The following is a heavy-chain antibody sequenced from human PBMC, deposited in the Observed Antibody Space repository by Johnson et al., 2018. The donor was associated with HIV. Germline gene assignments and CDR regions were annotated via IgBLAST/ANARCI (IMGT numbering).Heavy chain of an antibody. J-gene: IGHJ3*02. Sequence: QVQLVESGGGVVQPGRSLRLSCAASGFTFSNYPIHWVRQAPGKGLEWVAVMSYDGSNKYYADSVKGRFTISRDNAKNSLYSLYLQMNSLRAEDTAVYYFAREVDTSWLSAFDIWGQGTMVTVSS. CDR1: GFTFSNYP. CDR3: AREVDTSWLSAFDI. CDR2: MSYDGSNK. V-gene: IGHV3-30-3*01. D-gene: IGHD5-18*01.